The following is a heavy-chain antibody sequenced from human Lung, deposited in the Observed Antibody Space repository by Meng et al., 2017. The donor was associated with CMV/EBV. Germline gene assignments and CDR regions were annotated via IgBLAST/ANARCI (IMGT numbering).Heavy chain of an antibody. CDR3: ARGQWHSLDY. D-gene: IGHD6-19*01. J-gene: IGHJ4*02. CDR2: ISYDGSNK. CDR1: GFTFSSYA. V-gene: IGHV3-30-3*01. Sequence: GRLLAPGGGVVQPGRSLRLSCAASGFTFSSYAMHWVCQAPGKGLEWVAVISYDGSNKYYADSVKGRFTISRDNSKNTLYLQMNSLRAEDTAVYYCARGQWHSLDYWGQGTLVTVSS.